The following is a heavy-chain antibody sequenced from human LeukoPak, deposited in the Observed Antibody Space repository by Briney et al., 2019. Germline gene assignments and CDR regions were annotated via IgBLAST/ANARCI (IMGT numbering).Heavy chain of an antibody. CDR3: ASEVGADSRDFDY. Sequence: GGSLRLYCAASGFSVSDYYMNWIRQAPGKGLEWVSYISSSGNTIYYADSVKGRFTISRDNAKNSLYLQMNSLRAEDTAVYYCASEVGADSRDFDYWGQGTLVTVSS. J-gene: IGHJ4*02. V-gene: IGHV3-11*04. CDR1: GFSVSDYY. D-gene: IGHD1-26*01. CDR2: ISSSGNTI.